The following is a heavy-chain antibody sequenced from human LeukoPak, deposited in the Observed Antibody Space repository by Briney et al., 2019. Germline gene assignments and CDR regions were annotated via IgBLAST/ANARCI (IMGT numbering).Heavy chain of an antibody. D-gene: IGHD3-3*01. CDR1: GGSFSGYY. J-gene: IGHJ3*02. CDR2: INHSGST. CDR3: ARAAAWTIFGGDDAFDI. Sequence: KPSETLSLTCAVYGGSFSGYYWNWIRQPPGKGLEWIGEINHSGSTNYNPSLKSRVTISVDTSKNQFSLKLSSVTAADTAVYYCARAAAWTIFGGDDAFDIWGQGTMVTVSS. V-gene: IGHV4-34*01.